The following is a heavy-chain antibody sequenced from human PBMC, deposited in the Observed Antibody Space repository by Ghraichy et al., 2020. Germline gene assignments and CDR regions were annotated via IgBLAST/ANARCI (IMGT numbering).Heavy chain of an antibody. CDR3: ARPQRPYTRAFHDGLDF. CDR2: VSYDGTIQ. CDR1: GFIFNVYP. D-gene: IGHD2-2*02. Sequence: GGSLRLSCDASGFIFNVYPMFWVRQAPGKGLEWVASVSYDGTIQNYADSVRGRFTISRDNSKDTLYLQMDSLSPNDTSLYFCARPQRPYTRAFHDGLDFWGQGTLVSVSS. V-gene: IGHV3-30*04. J-gene: IGHJ3*01.